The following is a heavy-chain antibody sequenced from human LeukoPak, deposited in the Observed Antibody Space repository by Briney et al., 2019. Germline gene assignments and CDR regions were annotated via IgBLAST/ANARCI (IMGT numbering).Heavy chain of an antibody. CDR3: ASPGSVGDTGMPDY. V-gene: IGHV3-7*01. CDR1: GFIFSGYW. CDR2: IKQDGSEK. Sequence: PGGSLRLSCAASGFIFSGYWMTWVRQAPGKGLEWVANIKQDGSEKYYVDTVKGRFTISRDNAKNSLYLQMNSLRAEDTAVYYCASPGSVGDTGMPDYWGRGTLVTVSS. J-gene: IGHJ4*02. D-gene: IGHD5-18*01.